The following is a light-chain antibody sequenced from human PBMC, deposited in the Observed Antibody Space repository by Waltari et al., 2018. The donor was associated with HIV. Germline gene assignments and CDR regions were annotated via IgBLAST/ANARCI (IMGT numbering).Light chain of an antibody. J-gene: IGKJ5*01. CDR2: GAS. Sequence: VLTQFPGTLSLSPGERATLSCRASQSISSSYMAWYQQRPGQAPRLLIFGASSRATGIPDRFLGSGSGTDFTLTISRLEPEDFAVYYCQQYSTSPFTLGQGTRLEIK. V-gene: IGKV3-20*01. CDR3: QQYSTSPFT. CDR1: QSISSSY.